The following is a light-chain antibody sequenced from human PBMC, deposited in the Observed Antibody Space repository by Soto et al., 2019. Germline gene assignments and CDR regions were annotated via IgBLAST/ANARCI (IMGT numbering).Light chain of an antibody. J-gene: IGKJ4*01. Sequence: EVVLTQSPATLSLSPGERATLSCRASQSVYSYLAWYQQKPGQPPRLLISDVSNRATGIPARFSGSGYGTDFTLTISSLEPEEFAVYYCQHRNDWPLTFGGGTKVEIK. CDR2: DVS. CDR3: QHRNDWPLT. V-gene: IGKV3-11*01. CDR1: QSVYSY.